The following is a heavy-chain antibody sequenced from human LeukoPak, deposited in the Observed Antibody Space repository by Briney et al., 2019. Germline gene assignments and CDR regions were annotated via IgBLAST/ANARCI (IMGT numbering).Heavy chain of an antibody. J-gene: IGHJ4*02. V-gene: IGHV4-39*07. D-gene: IGHD1-26*01. CDR1: GGSISSSSYY. CDR2: IYYSRST. Sequence: SETLSLTCTVSGGSISSSSYYWGWIRQPPGKGLEWIGSIYYSRSTYYNPSLKSRVTISVDTSKNQFSLKLSSVTAADTAVYYCASGGATDFDYWGQGTLVTVSS. CDR3: ASGGATDFDY.